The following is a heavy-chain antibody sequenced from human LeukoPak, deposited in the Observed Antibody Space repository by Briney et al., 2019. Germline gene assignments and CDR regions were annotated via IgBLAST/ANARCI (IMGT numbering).Heavy chain of an antibody. V-gene: IGHV3-74*01. CDR2: INTDGSIT. CDR1: GFTFSTYL. D-gene: IGHD3-9*01. CDR3: ASLGTLVP. Sequence: GGSLRLSCAASGFTFSTYLMHWVRQAPGKGLVWVSRINTDGSITYADSVKGQFTISRDNAKNTLYLQMNSLRDEDTAVYYCASLGTLVPWGQGTLVTVSS. J-gene: IGHJ5*02.